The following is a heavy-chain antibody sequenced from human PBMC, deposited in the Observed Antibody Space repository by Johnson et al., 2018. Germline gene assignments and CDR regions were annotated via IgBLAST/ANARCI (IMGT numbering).Heavy chain of an antibody. CDR1: GFTFSSYG. V-gene: IGHV3-30*03. D-gene: IGHD6-6*01. Sequence: QVQLVESGGGVVQPGRSLRLSCAASGFTFSSYGMHWVRQAPGKGLEWVAVISYDGSNKYYADSVKGRFTISRDNSKNTLYLQMNSLRAEDTAVYYCATDGLAAPSYYYYYYYMDVWGKGTTVTVSS. CDR2: ISYDGSNK. CDR3: ATDGLAAPSYYYYYYYMDV. J-gene: IGHJ6*03.